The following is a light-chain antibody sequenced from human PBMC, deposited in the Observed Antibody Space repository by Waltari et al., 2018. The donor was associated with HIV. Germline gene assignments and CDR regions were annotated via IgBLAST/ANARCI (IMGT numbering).Light chain of an antibody. J-gene: IGLJ2*01. CDR2: DVS. CDR3: CSYAGSYTYVV. Sequence: QSALTQPRSVSGSPGQSVTISCTGTSSDVGGYNYVSWYQQHPGQVPKLMIYDVSKRPSGVPDRFSGSKSDNTASLTISGLQAEDEADYYCCSYAGSYTYVVFGGGTKLTVL. V-gene: IGLV2-11*01. CDR1: SSDVGGYNY.